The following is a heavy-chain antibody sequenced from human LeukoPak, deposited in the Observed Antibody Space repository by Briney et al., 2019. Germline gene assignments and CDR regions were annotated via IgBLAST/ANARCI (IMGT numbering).Heavy chain of an antibody. V-gene: IGHV3-7*01. CDR3: ARESYYYGSGSGMDV. CDR2: IKQDGSEK. D-gene: IGHD3-10*01. CDR1: GFTFNIYA. Sequence: GGSLRLSCAASGFTFNIYAMSWVRQAPGKGLEWVASIKQDGSEKYYVDSVKGRFTISRDNSKNTLYLQMNSLRAEDTAVYYCARESYYYGSGSGMDVWGQGTTVTVSS. J-gene: IGHJ6*02.